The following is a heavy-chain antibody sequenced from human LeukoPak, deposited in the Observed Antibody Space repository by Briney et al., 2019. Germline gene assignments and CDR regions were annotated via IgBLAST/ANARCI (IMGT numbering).Heavy chain of an antibody. J-gene: IGHJ5*02. Sequence: GGSLRLSCAASGFPFSNHGMHWVRQAPGKGLEWVSYISTSGTTVHYADSVKGRFTISRDNAKNSLYLQMNSLRAEDTAVYYCARVVYDSSGLPTWGQGALVTVSS. CDR1: GFPFSNHG. V-gene: IGHV3-48*04. D-gene: IGHD3-22*01. CDR2: ISTSGTTV. CDR3: ARVVYDSSGLPT.